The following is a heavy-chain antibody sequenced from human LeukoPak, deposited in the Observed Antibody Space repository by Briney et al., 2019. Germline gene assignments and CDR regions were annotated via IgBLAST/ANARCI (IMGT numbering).Heavy chain of an antibody. J-gene: IGHJ4*02. Sequence: GASVKVSCKASGYTFINFAINWGRQAPGQRPEWMGWINAYNRNTNYAQKLQGRVTMTTDTSTSTAYMELRSLRSDDTAVYYCARDYTTAPHPPYYYDSSGYNYWGQGTLVTVSS. V-gene: IGHV1-18*01. CDR3: ARDYTTAPHPPYYYDSSGYNY. D-gene: IGHD3-22*01. CDR2: INAYNRNT. CDR1: GYTFINFA.